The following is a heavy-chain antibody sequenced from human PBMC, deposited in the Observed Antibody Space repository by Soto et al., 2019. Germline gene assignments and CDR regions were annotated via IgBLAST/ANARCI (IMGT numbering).Heavy chain of an antibody. D-gene: IGHD4-17*01. CDR1: GGSISSGGYY. CDR3: AREGETNPTTVNNWFDP. J-gene: IGHJ5*02. V-gene: IGHV4-31*03. Sequence: PSETLSLTCTVSGGSISSGGYYWSWIRQHPGKGLEWIGYIYYSGSTYYNPSLKSRVTISVDTSKNQFSLKLSSVTAADTAVYYCAREGETNPTTVNNWFDPWGQGTLVTVSS. CDR2: IYYSGST.